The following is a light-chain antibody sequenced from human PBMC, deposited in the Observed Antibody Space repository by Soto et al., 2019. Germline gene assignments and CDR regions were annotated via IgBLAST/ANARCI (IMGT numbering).Light chain of an antibody. J-gene: IGLJ3*02. CDR1: NSDVGRYNS. V-gene: IGLV2-11*01. CDR3: FSYTANDNWV. Sequence: QSVLTQPHSVSGSPGQSVTISCTGTNSDVGRYNSVSWYQQLPGKAPQLIISAVRQRPSGVPDRFSGSKSGNTASLTISGLQTDDEADYFCFSYTANDNWVFGGGTKVTV. CDR2: AVR.